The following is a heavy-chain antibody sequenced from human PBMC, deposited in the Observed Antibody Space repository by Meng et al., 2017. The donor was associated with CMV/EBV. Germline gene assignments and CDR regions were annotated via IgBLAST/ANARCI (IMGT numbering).Heavy chain of an antibody. CDR1: GFALSSYG. CDR3: ANRYSGYEDVWYFDY. Sequence: GESLKISCTMSGFALSSYGMHWVRQAPGKGLEWVAFIRDDGSNTYHADSVKGRFTISRDNSKNTLYLQMNSLRTGDTAVYYCANRYSGYEDVWYFDYWGQGTLVTVSS. V-gene: IGHV3-30*02. J-gene: IGHJ4*02. CDR2: IRDDGSNT. D-gene: IGHD5-12*01.